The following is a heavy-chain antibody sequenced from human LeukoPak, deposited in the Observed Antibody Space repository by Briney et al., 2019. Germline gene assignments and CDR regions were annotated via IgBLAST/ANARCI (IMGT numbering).Heavy chain of an antibody. Sequence: GGSLRLSYAASGFTFSSYAMSWVRQAPGKGLEWVSAISGSGGSTYYADSVKGQLTIYRDNSKNTLYLQMNSLRAEDTAVYYCAKDSPFSGWPFDYWGQGTLVTVSS. D-gene: IGHD6-19*01. CDR2: ISGSGGST. J-gene: IGHJ4*02. V-gene: IGHV3-23*01. CDR3: AKDSPFSGWPFDY. CDR1: GFTFSSYA.